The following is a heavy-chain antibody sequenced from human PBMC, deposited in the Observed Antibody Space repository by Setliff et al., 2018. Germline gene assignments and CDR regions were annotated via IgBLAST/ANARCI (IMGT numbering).Heavy chain of an antibody. J-gene: IGHJ4*02. CDR2: INHSGST. V-gene: IGHV4-34*01. CDR1: GGSFSGYY. CDR3: ARVVPAAMYFDY. Sequence: SETLSLTCAVYGGSFSGYYWSWIRQPPGRGLEWIGEINHSGSTNYNPSLKSRVAISVDTSKNQFSLKLSSVTAADTAVYYCARVVPAAMYFDYWGQGTLVTVSS. D-gene: IGHD2-2*01.